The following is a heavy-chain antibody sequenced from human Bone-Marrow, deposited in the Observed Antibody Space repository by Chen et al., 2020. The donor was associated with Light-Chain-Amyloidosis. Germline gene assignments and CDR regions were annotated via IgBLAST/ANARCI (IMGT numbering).Heavy chain of an antibody. CDR3: ATRYCSGGSCYSPYFEY. CDR2: DSGTIIIT. D-gene: IGHD2-15*01. V-gene: IGHV3-23*01. Sequence: EVQLLESGGGLVQPGGSLRLSCVASGIPFSRYAMNWVRQAPGKGLEWVSSDSGTIIITYYTDSVKGRFTTSRDNSKNTVYLQMSSLRADDTAVYYCATRYCSGGSCYSPYFEYWGQGTLVTVSS. J-gene: IGHJ4*02. CDR1: GIPFSRYA.